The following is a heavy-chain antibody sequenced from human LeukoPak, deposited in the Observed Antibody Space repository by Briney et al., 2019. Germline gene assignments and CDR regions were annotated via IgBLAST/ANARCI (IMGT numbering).Heavy chain of an antibody. CDR2: ISSSGSTI. Sequence: GGSLRLSCAASGFTFSSYEMNWVRQAPGKGLEWVSFISSSGSTIYYADSVKGRFTISRDNAKNSLYPQMNSLRAEDTAVYYFAXXGQXSLPFDYWGQGTLVTVSS. J-gene: IGHJ4*02. V-gene: IGHV3-48*03. CDR3: AXXGQXSLPFDY. CDR1: GFTFSSYE.